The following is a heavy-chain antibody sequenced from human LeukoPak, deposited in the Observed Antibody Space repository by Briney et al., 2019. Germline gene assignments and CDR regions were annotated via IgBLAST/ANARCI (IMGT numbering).Heavy chain of an antibody. J-gene: IGHJ3*02. CDR1: GDSISSYY. D-gene: IGHD5-24*01. V-gene: IGHV4-59*01. Sequence: SETLSLTCTVSGDSISSYYWSWIRQPPGKGLEWIGYIYYSGSTNYNPSLKSRVTISVDTSKNQFSLKLSSVTAADTAVYYCARDPPEKNAFDIWGQGTMVTVSS. CDR3: ARDPPEKNAFDI. CDR2: IYYSGST.